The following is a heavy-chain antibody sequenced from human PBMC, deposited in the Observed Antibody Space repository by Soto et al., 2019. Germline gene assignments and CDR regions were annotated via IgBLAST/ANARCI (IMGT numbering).Heavy chain of an antibody. J-gene: IGHJ4*02. Sequence: GGSLRLSCAASGFTFTSYAMSWVRQAPGKGLEWVSAMSGGGGSTHYADSVKGRFTISSDSSRNTLYLQMNSLRDEDTAVYYCAKDGPMWGSYFDSWGQGTLVTVSS. V-gene: IGHV3-23*01. CDR2: MSGGGGST. D-gene: IGHD3-16*01. CDR3: AKDGPMWGSYFDS. CDR1: GFTFTSYA.